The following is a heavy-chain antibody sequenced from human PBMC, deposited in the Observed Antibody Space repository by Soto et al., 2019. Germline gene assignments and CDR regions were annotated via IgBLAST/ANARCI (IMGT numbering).Heavy chain of an antibody. CDR3: VRNGTKTLRDWFDP. CDR2: IYATGTT. V-gene: IGHV4-4*07. J-gene: IGHJ5*02. D-gene: IGHD1-1*01. Sequence: PSETLSLTCTVSGASISGFYWSWIRKSAGKGLEWIGRIYATGTTDYNPSLKNRVMMSVDTSKKQFSLKLRSVTAADTAVYYCVRNGTKTLRDWFDPWGQGMSVTVSS. CDR1: GASISGFY.